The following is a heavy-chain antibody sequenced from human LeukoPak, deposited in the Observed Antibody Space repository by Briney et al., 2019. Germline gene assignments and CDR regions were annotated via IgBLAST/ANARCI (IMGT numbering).Heavy chain of an antibody. CDR1: GGSITSGAYY. Sequence: KTSQTLSLTCTVSGGSITSGAYYWTWIRQHPGKGLEWVGSIYYSGSTYYNPSLKSRVTISVDTSKNQFSLKLSSVTAADTAVYYCARRHPPEQLVGGDFDYWGQGTLVTVSS. CDR2: IYYSGST. D-gene: IGHD6-6*01. V-gene: IGHV4-30-4*08. CDR3: ARRHPPEQLVGGDFDY. J-gene: IGHJ4*02.